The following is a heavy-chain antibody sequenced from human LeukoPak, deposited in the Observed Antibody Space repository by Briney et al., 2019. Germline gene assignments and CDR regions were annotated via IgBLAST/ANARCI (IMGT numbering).Heavy chain of an antibody. CDR3: AKGEGYSYGLQDY. D-gene: IGHD5-18*01. J-gene: IGHJ4*02. V-gene: IGHV3-23*01. Sequence: GGSLRLSCAASGFTFSSYAMRWVRQAPGTGLEWVSGISGSGGSTHYADSVKGRFTISRDNSKNTLYLQMNSLRAEDTAVYYCAKGEGYSYGLQDYWGQGTLVTVSS. CDR1: GFTFSSYA. CDR2: ISGSGGST.